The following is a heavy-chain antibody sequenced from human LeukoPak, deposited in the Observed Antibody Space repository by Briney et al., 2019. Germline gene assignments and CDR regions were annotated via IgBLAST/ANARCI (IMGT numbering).Heavy chain of an antibody. CDR3: ARVKGYGVFDY. CDR1: GFTFSSYA. Sequence: GGSLRLSCAASGFTFSSYAMHWVRQAPGKGLEWVAVISYDGSNKYYADSVKGRFTISRDNSKNTLYLQMNSLRAEDTAVYYCARVKGYGVFDYWGQGTLVTVSS. CDR2: ISYDGSNK. J-gene: IGHJ4*02. D-gene: IGHD5-12*01. V-gene: IGHV3-30-3*01.